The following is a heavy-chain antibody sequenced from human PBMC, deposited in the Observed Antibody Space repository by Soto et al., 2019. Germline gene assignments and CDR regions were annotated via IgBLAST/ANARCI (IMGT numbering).Heavy chain of an antibody. CDR1: GGSISSGGYS. Sequence: SETLSLTCAVSGGSISSGGYSWSWIRQPPGKGLEWIGYIYHSGSTYYNPSLKSRVTISVDRSKNQFPLKLSSVTAADTAVYYCARAFDCSGGSCSPSFDYWGQGTLVTVSS. CDR2: IYHSGST. D-gene: IGHD2-15*01. J-gene: IGHJ4*02. V-gene: IGHV4-30-2*01. CDR3: ARAFDCSGGSCSPSFDY.